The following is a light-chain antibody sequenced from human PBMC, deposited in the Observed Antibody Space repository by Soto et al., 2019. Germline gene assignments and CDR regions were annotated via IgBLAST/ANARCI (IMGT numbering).Light chain of an antibody. CDR2: GAS. CDR1: QSVNGRD. CDR3: QQFGNSVWT. V-gene: IGKV3-20*01. Sequence: ETVLTQSPDTLSLSPGERATLSCRASQSVNGRDFAWYQQKPGQAPRLLIYGASRRATGIPDRFSGSGSGTDFTLTISRLETEDSAVYYCQQFGNSVWTFGQGTKVEIK. J-gene: IGKJ1*01.